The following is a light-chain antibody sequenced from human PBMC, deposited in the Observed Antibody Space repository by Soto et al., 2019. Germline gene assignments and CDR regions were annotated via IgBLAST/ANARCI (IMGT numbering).Light chain of an antibody. CDR1: QDIGSD. CDR2: AAS. V-gene: IGKV1-17*01. Sequence: DIQTTQSPSSLSASVGDRVIITCRASQDIGSDLAWYQQKPGKAPERLIYAASTLQNGVPSRFSGSGSGTDFTLTISRLEPEDFAVYYCQQYGSSGTFGQGTKVDI. CDR3: QQYGSSGT. J-gene: IGKJ1*01.